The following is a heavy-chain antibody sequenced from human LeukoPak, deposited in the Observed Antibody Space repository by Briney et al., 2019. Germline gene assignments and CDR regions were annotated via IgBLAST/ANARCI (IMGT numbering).Heavy chain of an antibody. D-gene: IGHD5-18*01. CDR1: GFTFSTYS. CDR2: ISSSSSTI. J-gene: IGHJ4*02. Sequence: PGGSLRLSCAASGFTFSTYSMNWVRQAPGKGLEWVSYISSSSSTIYYADSVKGRFTISRDNAKNTLYLQMNSLRAEDTAVYYCARDWERGYSYGFFDYWGQGTLVTVSS. V-gene: IGHV3-48*01. CDR3: ARDWERGYSYGFFDY.